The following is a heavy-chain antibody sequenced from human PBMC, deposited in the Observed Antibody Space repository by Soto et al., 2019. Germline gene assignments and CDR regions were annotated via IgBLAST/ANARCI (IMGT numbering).Heavy chain of an antibody. Sequence: RRLSCAASGFTFSSYGMHWVRQAPGKGLEWVAVISYDGSNKYYADSVKGRFTISRDNSKNTLYLQMNSLRAEDTAVYYCAKDGSGLWGQGTLVTVSS. CDR3: AKDGSGL. CDR2: ISYDGSNK. CDR1: GFTFSSYG. J-gene: IGHJ4*02. D-gene: IGHD6-19*01. V-gene: IGHV3-30*18.